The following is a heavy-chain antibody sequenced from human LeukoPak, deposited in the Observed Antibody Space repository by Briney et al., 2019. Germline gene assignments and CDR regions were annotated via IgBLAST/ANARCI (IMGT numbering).Heavy chain of an antibody. CDR3: AHRLHWNGQYYFDY. D-gene: IGHD3-3*01. J-gene: IGHJ4*02. CDR2: IYSDDDK. Sequence: SGPTLVNPTQTLTLTCTFSGFSLSTSGVGVGWIRQPPGKALEWLALIYSDDDKRYSPSLKSRLTITKDTSKNQVVLTMTNMDPVDTGKYYCAHRLHWNGQYYFDYWGQGTLVAVSS. CDR1: GFSLSTSGVG. V-gene: IGHV2-5*02.